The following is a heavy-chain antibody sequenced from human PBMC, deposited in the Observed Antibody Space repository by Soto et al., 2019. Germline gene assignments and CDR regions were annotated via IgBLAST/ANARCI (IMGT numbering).Heavy chain of an antibody. Sequence: GGSLRLSCAASGSSFRNYGMQWVRQAPGKGPEWVALISYDGSNEDYADSVKGRFTISRDNSKNTLYMQMNSLRAEDSAVYYCASGHYYMEVWGRGTTVTVSS. CDR2: ISYDGSNE. CDR3: ASGHYYMEV. CDR1: GSSFRNYG. J-gene: IGHJ6*03. V-gene: IGHV3-30*03.